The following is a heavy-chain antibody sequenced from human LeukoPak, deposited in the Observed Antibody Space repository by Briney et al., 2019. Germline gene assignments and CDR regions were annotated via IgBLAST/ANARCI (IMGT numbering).Heavy chain of an antibody. D-gene: IGHD3-10*01. CDR1: GFTFRRYA. Sequence: GGSLRLSCAAPGFTFRRYAMSWVRQAPGKGLEWVSGISSSDGSTYYADSVKGRFTISRDNSKNTLYLQMNSLRAEDTAVYYCAKDLWFGDLSFGDYWGQGTLVTVSS. CDR2: ISSSDGST. CDR3: AKDLWFGDLSFGDY. J-gene: IGHJ4*02. V-gene: IGHV3-23*01.